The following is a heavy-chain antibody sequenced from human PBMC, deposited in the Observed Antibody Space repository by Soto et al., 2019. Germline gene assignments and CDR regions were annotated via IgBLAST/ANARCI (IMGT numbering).Heavy chain of an antibody. CDR3: AARSKSNEYFQH. CDR2: IVVGSGNT. Sequence: VKVSCKASGFTFTNSAMQWVRQARGQRLEWIGWIVVGSGNTYYAQKFQERVTITSDMATNTVHMELSSLTSEDTAVYYCAARSKSNEYFQHWGQGTLVTVSS. CDR1: GFTFTNSA. V-gene: IGHV1-58*02. J-gene: IGHJ1*01.